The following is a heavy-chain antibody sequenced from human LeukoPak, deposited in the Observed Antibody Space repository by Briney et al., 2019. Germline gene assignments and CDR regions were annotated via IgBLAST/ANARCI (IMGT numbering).Heavy chain of an antibody. CDR3: AREGPAAGTFYYYGMDV. CDR2: ISSGSSYI. Sequence: GGSLRLSCAASGFTFSTYSMNWVRQAPAKGLEWVSSISSGSSYIYSAHSVKGRFTISRDNAKNSLFLQMNSLRDEDTAVYYCAREGPAAGTFYYYGMDVWGQGTTVTVSS. D-gene: IGHD6-13*01. J-gene: IGHJ6*02. CDR1: GFTFSTYS. V-gene: IGHV3-21*01.